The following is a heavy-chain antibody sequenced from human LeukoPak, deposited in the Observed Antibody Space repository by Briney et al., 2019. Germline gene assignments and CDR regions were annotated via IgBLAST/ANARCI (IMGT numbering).Heavy chain of an antibody. D-gene: IGHD3-9*01. CDR3: ARFAELRYSDWWPPGWFDP. CDR2: IYYSGST. J-gene: IGHJ5*02. CDR1: GGSISSYY. V-gene: IGHV4-59*01. Sequence: SETLSLTFTASGGSISSYYWSRIRLPPGKGLEWIGYIYYSGSTNYNPSLKSRVTISVDTSKNQFSLKLSSVTAADTAVYYCARFAELRYSDWWPPGWFDPWGQGTLVTVSS.